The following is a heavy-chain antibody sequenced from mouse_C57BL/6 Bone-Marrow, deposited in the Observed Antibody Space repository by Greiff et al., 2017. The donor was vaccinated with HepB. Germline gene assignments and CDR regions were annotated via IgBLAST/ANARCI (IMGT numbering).Heavy chain of an antibody. CDR1: GYTFTSYW. Sequence: VQLQQPGAELVRPGSSVKLSCKASGYTFTSYWIHWVKQRPIQGLEWIGNIDPSDSETHYNQKFKDKATLTVDKSSSTAYMQLSSLTSEDSAVYYCARFYYGNYSWFAYWGQGTLVTVSA. V-gene: IGHV1-52*01. CDR3: ARFYYGNYSWFAY. D-gene: IGHD2-1*01. J-gene: IGHJ3*01. CDR2: IDPSDSET.